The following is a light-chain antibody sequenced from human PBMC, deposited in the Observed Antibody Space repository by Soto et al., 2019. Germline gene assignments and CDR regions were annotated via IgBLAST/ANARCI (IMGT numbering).Light chain of an antibody. CDR1: QDIKNY. V-gene: IGKV1-16*02. CDR2: APS. Sequence: DIQMTQSPSSLSASVGDTVTITCRASQDIKNYLAWFQQNPGKDPKSLIFAPSSLQSGVPSKFIGTGSGTDFTLTISSLQAEDVATYFCQQYHSYPLTFGGGTKVEIK. CDR3: QQYHSYPLT. J-gene: IGKJ4*01.